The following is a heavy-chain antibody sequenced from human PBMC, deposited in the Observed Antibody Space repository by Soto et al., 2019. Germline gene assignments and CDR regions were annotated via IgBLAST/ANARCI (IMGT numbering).Heavy chain of an antibody. Sequence: PSETLSLTCTVSGGSISSYYWSWIRQPPGKGLEWIGYIYYSGSTNYNPSLKSRVTISVDTSKNQFSLKLSSVTAADTAVYYCARDSRLRFLESYGMDVWGQGTTVTVS. CDR1: GGSISSYY. CDR2: IYYSGST. J-gene: IGHJ6*02. D-gene: IGHD3-3*01. CDR3: ARDSRLRFLESYGMDV. V-gene: IGHV4-59*01.